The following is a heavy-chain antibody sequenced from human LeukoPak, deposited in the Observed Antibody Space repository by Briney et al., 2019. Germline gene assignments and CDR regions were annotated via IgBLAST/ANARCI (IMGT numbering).Heavy chain of an antibody. CDR1: GFTFGGYG. J-gene: IGHJ4*02. V-gene: IGHV3-33*01. Sequence: TGGSLRLSCAASGFTFGGYGMHWVRQPPGRGLEWVAIIWHDGTDKYYADSVKGRFTISRDNSRNTLYLQMSSLRVEDTAVYYCARDFSSGWVDYWGQGTLVTVSS. CDR3: ARDFSSGWVDY. D-gene: IGHD6-19*01. CDR2: IWHDGTDK.